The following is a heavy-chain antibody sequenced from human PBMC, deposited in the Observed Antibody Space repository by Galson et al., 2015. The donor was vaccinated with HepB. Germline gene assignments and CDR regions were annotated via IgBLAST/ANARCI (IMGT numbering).Heavy chain of an antibody. Sequence: SLRLSCAASGFTFGDYAVAWFRQTPGKGLEWVGFIKSKADGGTTQYAASVKGRFTISRDDSKSIAYLQMNSLKTEDTAVYYCVRGRPLDYWGQGTLVTVSS. CDR1: GFTFGDYA. CDR3: VRGRPLDY. CDR2: IKSKADGGTT. V-gene: IGHV3-49*03. D-gene: IGHD3-10*01. J-gene: IGHJ4*02.